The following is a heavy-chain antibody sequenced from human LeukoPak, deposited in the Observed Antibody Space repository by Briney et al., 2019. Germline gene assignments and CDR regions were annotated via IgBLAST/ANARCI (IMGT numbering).Heavy chain of an antibody. Sequence: PSETLSLTCTVSGGCINSNPYHWGWIRQPPGKGLEWIGTLSYSGSTYYNPSLKSRVSISGDTSKNQFSLKLSSVAAADTAVYYCARLFDYWGQGTLVTVSS. J-gene: IGHJ4*02. V-gene: IGHV4-39*01. CDR1: GGCINSNPYH. CDR2: LSYSGST. CDR3: ARLFDY.